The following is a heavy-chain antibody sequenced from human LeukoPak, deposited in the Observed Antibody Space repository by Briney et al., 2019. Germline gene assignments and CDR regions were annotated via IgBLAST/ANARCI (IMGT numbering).Heavy chain of an antibody. V-gene: IGHV4-59*01. CDR1: GGSISSYY. J-gene: IGHJ3*02. Sequence: TSETLSLTCTVSGGSISSYYWSWIRQPPGKGLEWIGYIYYSGSTNYNPSLKSRVTISVDTSKNQFSLKLISVPPADTAVDYCAREEYDAFDIWGQGTMVTVSS. D-gene: IGHD3-10*01. CDR2: IYYSGST. CDR3: AREEYDAFDI.